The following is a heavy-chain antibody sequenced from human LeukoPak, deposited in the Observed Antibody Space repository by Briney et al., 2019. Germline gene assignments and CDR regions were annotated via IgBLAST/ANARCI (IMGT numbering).Heavy chain of an antibody. V-gene: IGHV3-23*01. J-gene: IGHJ4*02. CDR1: GFTFSSYA. CDR3: ARGLRYVGGGINYVSDY. Sequence: GGSLRLSCAASGFTFSSYAMSWVRQAPGKGLEWVSAISGSGGSTYYADSVKGRFTISRDNSKNTLYLQMNSLKTEDTAVYYCARGLRYVGGGINYVSDYWGRGTLVTVSS. D-gene: IGHD1-26*01. CDR2: ISGSGGST.